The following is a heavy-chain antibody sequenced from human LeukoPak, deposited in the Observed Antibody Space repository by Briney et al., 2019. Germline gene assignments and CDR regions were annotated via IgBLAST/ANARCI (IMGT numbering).Heavy chain of an antibody. J-gene: IGHJ5*02. CDR3: ASIVVVPAAIDS. V-gene: IGHV4-38-2*02. CDR1: GYSISSGYY. D-gene: IGHD2-2*02. CDR2: IYYSGST. Sequence: PSETLSLTCTVSGYSISSGYYWGWIRQPPGKRLEWIGSIYYSGSTYYNPSLKSRVTISVDTSKNQFSLKLSSVTAADTAVYYCASIVVVPAAIDSWGQGTLVTVSS.